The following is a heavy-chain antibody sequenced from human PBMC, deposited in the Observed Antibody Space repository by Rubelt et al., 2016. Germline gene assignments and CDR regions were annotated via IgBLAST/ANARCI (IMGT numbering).Heavy chain of an antibody. CDR3: ARDRSGTYPGDFDY. CDR2: IGSSTSTI. J-gene: IGHJ4*02. V-gene: IGHV3-48*04. Sequence: GKGLEWVSYIGSSTSTIYLADSVKGRFTISRDNARNSLYLQMNSLRAEDTAVYYCARDRSGTYPGDFDYWGQETLVTVSS. D-gene: IGHD1-26*01.